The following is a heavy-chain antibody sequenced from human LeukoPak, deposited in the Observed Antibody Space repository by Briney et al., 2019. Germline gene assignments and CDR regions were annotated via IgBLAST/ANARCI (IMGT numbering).Heavy chain of an antibody. D-gene: IGHD3-22*01. CDR2: ITWNGGST. Sequence: GGSLRLSCAASGFTFDDYGMTWVRQAPGKGLEWVSGITWNGGSTGYADSVKGRFTISRDNAKNSLYLQMYSLSAEDTALYYCARTQSYYYDSSPIDYWGQGTLVTVSS. J-gene: IGHJ4*02. CDR3: ARTQSYYYDSSPIDY. CDR1: GFTFDDYG. V-gene: IGHV3-20*04.